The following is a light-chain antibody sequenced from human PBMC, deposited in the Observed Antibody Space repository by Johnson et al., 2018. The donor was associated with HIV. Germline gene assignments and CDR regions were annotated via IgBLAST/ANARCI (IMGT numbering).Light chain of an antibody. CDR2: ENN. Sequence: QSVLTQPPSVSAAPGQTVTISCSGSSSNVGSSFVSWYRQLPGTAPKLLIYENNKRPSGIPDRFSGSKSGTSATLGITGLQTGDEADYYCGTWDSSLSAGYVFGTGTKVTVL. CDR1: SSNVGSSF. J-gene: IGLJ1*01. V-gene: IGLV1-51*02. CDR3: GTWDSSLSAGYV.